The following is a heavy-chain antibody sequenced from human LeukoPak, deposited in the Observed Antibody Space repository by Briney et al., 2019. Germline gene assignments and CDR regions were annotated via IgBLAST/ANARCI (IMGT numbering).Heavy chain of an antibody. Sequence: PSETLSLTCTVSGGSISSYYWSWIRQPPGKGLERIGYIYYSGSTNHNPSLKSRVTISVDTSKNQFSLKLSSVTAADTAVYYCARDPPYDGAFDIWGQGTMVTVSS. D-gene: IGHD5-12*01. V-gene: IGHV4-59*01. CDR2: IYYSGST. CDR1: GGSISSYY. CDR3: ARDPPYDGAFDI. J-gene: IGHJ3*02.